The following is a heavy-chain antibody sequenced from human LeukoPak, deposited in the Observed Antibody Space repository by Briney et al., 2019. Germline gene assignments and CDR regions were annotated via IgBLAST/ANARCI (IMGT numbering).Heavy chain of an antibody. CDR3: ARVGWGKYFDY. Sequence: GGSQRLSCAASGFTFSSYWMSWVRQAPGKGLEWVANIKQDGSEKYYVDSVKGRFTISRDNAKNSLYLQMNSLRAEDTAVYYCARVGWGKYFDYWGQGTLVTVSS. V-gene: IGHV3-7*01. CDR2: IKQDGSEK. J-gene: IGHJ4*02. CDR1: GFTFSSYW. D-gene: IGHD3-16*01.